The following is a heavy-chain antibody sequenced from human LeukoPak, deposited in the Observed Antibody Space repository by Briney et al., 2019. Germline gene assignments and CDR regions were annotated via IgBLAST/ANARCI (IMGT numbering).Heavy chain of an antibody. CDR1: GFTFSSYA. CDR3: AKSASSWYKERVDY. D-gene: IGHD6-13*01. CDR2: ISGSGGST. J-gene: IGHJ4*02. Sequence: GGSLRLSCAASGFTFSSYAMSWIRQAPGKGLEWVSAISGSGGSTYYADSVKGRFTISRDNSKNTLYLQMNSLRAEDTAVYYCAKSASSWYKERVDYWGQGTLVTVSS. V-gene: IGHV3-23*01.